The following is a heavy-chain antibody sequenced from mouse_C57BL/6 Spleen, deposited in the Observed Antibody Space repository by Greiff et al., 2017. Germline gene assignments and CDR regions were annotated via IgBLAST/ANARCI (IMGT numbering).Heavy chain of an antibody. V-gene: IGHV1-7*01. CDR2: INPSSGYT. Sequence: VQLLQSGAELAKPGASVKLSCKASGYTFTSYWMHWVKQRPGQGLEWIGYINPSSGYTKYNQKFKDKATLTADKSSSTDYMQLSSLTYEYSGVYYCARSDPWVYYYYWGKGTTLTVAS. CDR3: ARSDPWVYYYY. CDR1: GYTFTSYW. D-gene: IGHD2-13*01. J-gene: IGHJ2*01.